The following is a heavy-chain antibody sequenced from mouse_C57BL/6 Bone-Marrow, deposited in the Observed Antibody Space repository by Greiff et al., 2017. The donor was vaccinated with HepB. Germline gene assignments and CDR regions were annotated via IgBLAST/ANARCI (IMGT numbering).Heavy chain of an antibody. CDR3: SGDWDYAMDY. CDR2: IDPENGDT. D-gene: IGHD2-13*01. Sequence: VQLQQSGAELVRPGASVKLSCTASGFNIKDDYMHWVKQRPEQGLEWIGWIDPENGDTEYAPKFQGKATITADTSSNTAYLQLSSLTSEDTAVYYCSGDWDYAMDYWGQGTSVTVSS. CDR1: GFNIKDDY. J-gene: IGHJ4*01. V-gene: IGHV14-4*01.